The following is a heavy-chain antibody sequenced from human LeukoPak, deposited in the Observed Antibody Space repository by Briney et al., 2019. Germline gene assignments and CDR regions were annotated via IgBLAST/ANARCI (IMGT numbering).Heavy chain of an antibody. V-gene: IGHV4-30-2*01. J-gene: IGHJ3*02. D-gene: IGHD2-15*01. CDR2: IYHGGST. Sequence: SQTLSLTCAVSGGSISSGGYSWSWIRQPPGKGLEWIGYIYHGGSTNYNPSLKSRVTISVDRFKNQFSLKLSSVTAADTAVYYCARAGDLIVVAMGAFDIWGQGTMVTVSS. CDR3: ARAGDLIVVAMGAFDI. CDR1: GGSISSGGYS.